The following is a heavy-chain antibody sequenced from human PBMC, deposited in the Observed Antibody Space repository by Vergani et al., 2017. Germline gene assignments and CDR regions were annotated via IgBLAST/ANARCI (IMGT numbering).Heavy chain of an antibody. CDR1: GGSISRGGYY. V-gene: IGHV4-31*03. Sequence: QVQLQEAGPGLVKPSQNLSLTCTVSGGSISRGGYYWSWIRQHPGKGLEWIGYIYYSGSTYYNPSLKSRVTISVDTSKNQFSLKLSAVTAADTAVYYCGRVWNLRGGFFDYWGQGTLVTVSS. CDR3: GRVWNLRGGFFDY. D-gene: IGHD1-7*01. CDR2: IYYSGST. J-gene: IGHJ4*02.